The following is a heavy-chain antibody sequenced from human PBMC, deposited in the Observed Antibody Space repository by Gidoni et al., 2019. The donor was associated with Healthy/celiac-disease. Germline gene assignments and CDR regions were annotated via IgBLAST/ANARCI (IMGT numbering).Heavy chain of an antibody. D-gene: IGHD6-19*01. Sequence: EVQLVESGGGLVKPGGSLRLSCAASGFTFSSYSMNWVRQAPGKGLEWVSSISSSSSYIYYADSVKGRFTISRDNAKNSLYLQMNSLRAEDTAVYYCARDDSSGWYGYYYYYYGMDVWGQGTTVTVSS. CDR2: ISSSSSYI. CDR3: ARDDSSGWYGYYYYYYGMDV. J-gene: IGHJ6*02. CDR1: GFTFSSYS. V-gene: IGHV3-21*01.